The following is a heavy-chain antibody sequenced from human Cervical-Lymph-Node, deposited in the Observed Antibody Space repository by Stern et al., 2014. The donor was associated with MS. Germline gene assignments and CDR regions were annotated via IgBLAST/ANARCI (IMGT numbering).Heavy chain of an antibody. Sequence: EVQLVESGAELKKPGESLRISCKGSGYSLTNTWIGWVRQMPGKGLEWMVIIYPGDSETRYSPSYQGQVPISADKSINTAYLQWSSLKASDTAMYYCARGRGIALRPDYWGQGTLVTVSS. V-gene: IGHV5-51*03. D-gene: IGHD6-13*01. J-gene: IGHJ4*02. CDR2: IYPGDSET. CDR1: GYSLTNTW. CDR3: ARGRGIALRPDY.